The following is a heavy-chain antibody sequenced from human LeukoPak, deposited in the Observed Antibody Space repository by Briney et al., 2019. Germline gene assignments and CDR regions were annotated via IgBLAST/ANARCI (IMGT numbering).Heavy chain of an antibody. V-gene: IGHV4-39*07. Sequence: SETLSLTCTVSGGSISSSSYYWGWIRQPPGKGLEWIGSIYYSGSTYYNPSLKSRVTISVDTSKNQFSLKLSSVTAADMAVYYCARGVRIAAAPGFDYWGQGTLVTVSS. J-gene: IGHJ4*02. D-gene: IGHD6-13*01. CDR3: ARGVRIAAAPGFDY. CDR2: IYYSGST. CDR1: GGSISSSSYY.